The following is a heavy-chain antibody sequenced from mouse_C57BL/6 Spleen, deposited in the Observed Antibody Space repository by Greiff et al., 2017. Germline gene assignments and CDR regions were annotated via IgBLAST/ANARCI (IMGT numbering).Heavy chain of an antibody. D-gene: IGHD4-1*01. CDR3: ARPGANWDWYFDV. J-gene: IGHJ1*03. CDR1: GYTFTSYW. CDR2: IDPSDSYT. V-gene: IGHV1-69*01. Sequence: VQLQQSGAELVMPGASVKLSCKASGYTFTSYWMHWVKQRPGQGLEWIGEIDPSDSYTNYNQKFKGKSTLTVDKSSSTAYMQLSSLTSEDSAVYYCARPGANWDWYFDVWGTGTTVTVSS.